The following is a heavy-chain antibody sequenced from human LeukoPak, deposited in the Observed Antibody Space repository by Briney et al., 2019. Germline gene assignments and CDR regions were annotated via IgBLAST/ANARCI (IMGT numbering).Heavy chain of an antibody. J-gene: IGHJ4*02. V-gene: IGHV1-18*01. Sequence: ASVKVSCKASGYTFTNYGISWVRQAPGQGLEWMGWISAYNGNKKYAQKLQGRVTMTTDTSTSTAYMELRSLRSDDTAVYYCAREGVSYCSGGSCYSALDYWGQGTLVTVSS. D-gene: IGHD2-15*01. CDR2: ISAYNGNK. CDR3: AREGVSYCSGGSCYSALDY. CDR1: GYTFTNYG.